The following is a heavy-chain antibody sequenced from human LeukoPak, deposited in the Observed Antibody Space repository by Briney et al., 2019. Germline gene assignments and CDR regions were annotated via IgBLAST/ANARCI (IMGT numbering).Heavy chain of an antibody. J-gene: IGHJ6*03. CDR1: GGSISSSSYY. Sequence: PSETLSLTCTVSGGSISSSSYYWGWIRQPPGKGLEWIGSIYYSGSTYYNPSLKSRVTISVDTSKNQFSLKLSSVTAADTAVYYCARQVRGDTYFNPVLLWFGESYYMDVWGKGTTVTISS. CDR3: ARQVRGDTYFNPVLLWFGESYYMDV. CDR2: IYYSGST. D-gene: IGHD3-10*01. V-gene: IGHV4-39*01.